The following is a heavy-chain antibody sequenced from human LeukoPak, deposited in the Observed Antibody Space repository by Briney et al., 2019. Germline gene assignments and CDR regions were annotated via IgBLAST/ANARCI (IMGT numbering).Heavy chain of an antibody. CDR2: IYYTGST. D-gene: IGHD3-10*01. CDR3: ASSFGPDAFDI. V-gene: IGHV4-30-4*07. J-gene: IGHJ3*02. Sequence: SETLSLTCAVSGGSISSGGYSWSWIRQPPGKGLEWIGYIYYTGSTYYNPSLKSRVTISVDTSKNQFSLKLSSVTAADTAVYYCASSFGPDAFDIWGQGTMVTVSS. CDR1: GGSISSGGYS.